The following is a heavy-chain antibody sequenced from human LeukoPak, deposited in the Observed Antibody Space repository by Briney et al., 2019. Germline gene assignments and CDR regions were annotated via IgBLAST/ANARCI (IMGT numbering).Heavy chain of an antibody. CDR3: ARDSIRQQLYYFDY. D-gene: IGHD6-13*01. V-gene: IGHV3-23*01. Sequence: GGSLRLSCAASDFSFITYAMSWVRQAPGKGLEWVSTITGRGDATYYADSVKGRFTISRDNSKNTLHLQMDSLRPDDTAVYFCARDSIRQQLYYFDYWGRGTLVTVSS. J-gene: IGHJ4*02. CDR1: DFSFITYA. CDR2: ITGRGDAT.